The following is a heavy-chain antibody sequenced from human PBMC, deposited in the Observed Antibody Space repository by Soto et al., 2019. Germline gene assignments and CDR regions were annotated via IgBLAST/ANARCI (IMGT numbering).Heavy chain of an antibody. CDR3: ARGPYYCSGGSCYAQYFQH. J-gene: IGHJ1*01. Sequence: SETLSLTCAVYGGSFSGYYWSWIRQPPGKGLEWIGEINHSGSTNYNPSLKSRVTISVDTSKNQFSLKLSSVTAADTAVYYCARGPYYCSGGSCYAQYFQHWGQGTLVTVSS. CDR2: INHSGST. D-gene: IGHD2-15*01. CDR1: GGSFSGYY. V-gene: IGHV4-34*01.